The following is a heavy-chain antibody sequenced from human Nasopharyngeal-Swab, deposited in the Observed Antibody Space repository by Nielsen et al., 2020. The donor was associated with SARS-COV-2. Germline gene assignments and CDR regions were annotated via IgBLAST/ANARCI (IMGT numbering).Heavy chain of an antibody. V-gene: IGHV4-39*01. D-gene: IGHD5-18*01. Sequence: SETLSLTCTVSGGSISSSSYYWGWIRQPPGKGLEWIGRIYYSGSTYYNPSLKSRVTISVDTSKNQFSLKLSSVTAADTAVYYCARLYSYGPGGNYWYFDLWGRGTLVTVSS. J-gene: IGHJ2*01. CDR1: GGSISSSSYY. CDR2: IYYSGST. CDR3: ARLYSYGPGGNYWYFDL.